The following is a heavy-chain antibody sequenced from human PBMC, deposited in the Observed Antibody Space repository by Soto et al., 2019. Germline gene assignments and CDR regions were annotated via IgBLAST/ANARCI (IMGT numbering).Heavy chain of an antibody. CDR1: GGSMSEYF. CDR2: IYYLGST. D-gene: IGHD3-10*01. Sequence: ETLSLTCTVSGGSMSEYFWSWIRQSPGKGLEWIGYIYYLGSTDYNPSLKSRVTISVDTSKRQFSLRLTSVTAADTAVYYCARDGYDGSGSPYPAYWGPGTQVTAYS. V-gene: IGHV4-59*01. CDR3: ARDGYDGSGSPYPAY. J-gene: IGHJ4*02.